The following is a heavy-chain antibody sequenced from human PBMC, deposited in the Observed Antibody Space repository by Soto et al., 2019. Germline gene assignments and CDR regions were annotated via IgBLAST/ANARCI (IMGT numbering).Heavy chain of an antibody. Sequence: DVQLVASGGGLVQPGVSLRLSCAASGFTFRSYNMNWVRQAPGKGLDWLSYISSSSSTIYYADSVKGRFTISRDNAKNSLYLQMNSLRDDDTAMYYWARGGTIAVTTIGDYWGQGTLVTVSS. V-gene: IGHV3-48*02. CDR1: GFTFRSYN. CDR2: ISSSSSTI. D-gene: IGHD5-12*01. CDR3: ARGGTIAVTTIGDY. J-gene: IGHJ4*01.